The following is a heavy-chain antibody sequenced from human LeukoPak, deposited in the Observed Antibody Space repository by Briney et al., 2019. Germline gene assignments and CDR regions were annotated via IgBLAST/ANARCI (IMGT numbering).Heavy chain of an antibody. CDR1: GFTFTNAW. CDR3: AKGGTYYDTLWYFDY. J-gene: IGHJ4*02. V-gene: IGHV3-30*18. D-gene: IGHD3-9*01. Sequence: GGSLRLSCAASGFTFTNAWMNWVRQAPGKGLEWVAVISYDGSNKYYADSVKGRFTISRDNSKNTLYLQMNSLRAEDTAVYYCAKGGTYYDTLWYFDYWGQGTLVTVSS. CDR2: ISYDGSNK.